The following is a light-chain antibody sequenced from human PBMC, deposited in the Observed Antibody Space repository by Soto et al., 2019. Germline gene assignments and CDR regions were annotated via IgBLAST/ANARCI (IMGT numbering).Light chain of an antibody. V-gene: IGKV3-15*01. CDR1: ESVSSN. CDR2: GAS. CDR3: QQYNSWPPST. Sequence: VMTQSPATLSVSPGERATLSCRASESVSSNLAWYQQRPGQAPRLVIYGASTRATGIPDRFSGGGSGTEFTLTINSLQSEDFAIYYCQQYNSWPPSTFGQGTRLEIK. J-gene: IGKJ5*01.